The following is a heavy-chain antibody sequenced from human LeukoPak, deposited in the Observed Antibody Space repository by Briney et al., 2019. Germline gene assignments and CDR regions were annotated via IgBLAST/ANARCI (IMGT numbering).Heavy chain of an antibody. Sequence: GRSLRLSCAASGFTFSSYGMHWVRQAPGNGLEGVAVIWYDGSNKYYADSVKGRFTISRDNSKNTLYLQMNSLRAEDTAVYYCAREGPTTVTTDFDYWGQGTLVTVSS. J-gene: IGHJ4*02. V-gene: IGHV3-33*01. D-gene: IGHD4-17*01. CDR2: IWYDGSNK. CDR3: AREGPTTVTTDFDY. CDR1: GFTFSSYG.